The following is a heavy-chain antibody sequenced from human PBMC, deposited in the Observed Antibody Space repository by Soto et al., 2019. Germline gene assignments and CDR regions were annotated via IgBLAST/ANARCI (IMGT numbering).Heavy chain of an antibody. CDR3: ARDAGIAAAGGMDV. J-gene: IGHJ6*02. CDR2: ISYDGSNK. Sequence: GGSLRLSCAASGFTFSSYAMHWVRQAPGKGLEWVAVISYDGSNKYYADSVKGRFTISRDNSKNTLYLQMNSLRAEDTAVYYCARDAGIAAAGGMDVWGQGTTVTSP. D-gene: IGHD6-13*01. CDR1: GFTFSSYA. V-gene: IGHV3-30-3*01.